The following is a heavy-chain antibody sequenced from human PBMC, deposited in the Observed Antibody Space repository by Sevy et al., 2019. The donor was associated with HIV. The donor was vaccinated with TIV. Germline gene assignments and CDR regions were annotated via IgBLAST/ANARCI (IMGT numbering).Heavy chain of an antibody. CDR2: IKQDGSEK. D-gene: IGHD6-13*01. CDR3: ERDSDRSSYFAD. J-gene: IGHJ4*02. V-gene: IGHV3-7*03. Sequence: GGSLRLSCAASGFSLSSNWMSWVRQAPGKGLEWLANIKQDGSEKFYVDSVKGRFTISRDNAMNSLFLDMHSLRVEDTAIYFCERDSDRSSYFADWGQGTLVSVSS. CDR1: GFSLSSNW.